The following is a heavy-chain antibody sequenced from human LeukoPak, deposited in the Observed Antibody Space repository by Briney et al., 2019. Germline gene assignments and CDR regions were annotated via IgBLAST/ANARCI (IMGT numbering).Heavy chain of an antibody. Sequence: GGSLRLSCAASGFTVNNNYMTWVRQAPGKGLQWVSVIHTDGTTFYADSVKGRFTISRDNSKNTLSLQMNSLRAEDTAVYYCARVGATSRFWAFIDYWGQGTLVTVSS. CDR1: GFTVNNNY. D-gene: IGHD1-26*01. J-gene: IGHJ4*02. V-gene: IGHV3-53*01. CDR3: ARVGATSRFWAFIDY. CDR2: IHTDGTT.